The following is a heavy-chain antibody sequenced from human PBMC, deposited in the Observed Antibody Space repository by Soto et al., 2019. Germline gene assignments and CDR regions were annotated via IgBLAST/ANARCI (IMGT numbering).Heavy chain of an antibody. V-gene: IGHV3-11*05. Sequence: QVQLVESGGGLVKPGGSLRLSCVASGFSLSEYYMSWIRLAPGKGLEWVSYISRSSRYTNYADSVKGRFTVSRDNAKNSVYLQMNSLRAEDTAVYYCARDTPETIGYGSGTFYYWGQGTLVTVSS. D-gene: IGHD6-19*01. CDR1: GFSLSEYY. CDR2: ISRSSRYT. J-gene: IGHJ4*02. CDR3: ARDTPETIGYGSGTFYY.